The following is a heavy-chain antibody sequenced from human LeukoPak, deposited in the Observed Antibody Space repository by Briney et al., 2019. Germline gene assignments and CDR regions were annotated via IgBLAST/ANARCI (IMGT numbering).Heavy chain of an antibody. J-gene: IGHJ3*02. D-gene: IGHD6-19*01. CDR1: GFTFSSYA. V-gene: IGHV3-23*01. CDR2: ISGSGGST. Sequence: GGSLRLSCAASGFTFSSYAMSWVRQAPGKGLEWASAISGSGGSTYYADSVKGRFTISRDNSKNTLYLQMNSLRAEDTAVYYCAKDSIAVAGTRVNAFDIWGQGTMVTVSS. CDR3: AKDSIAVAGTRVNAFDI.